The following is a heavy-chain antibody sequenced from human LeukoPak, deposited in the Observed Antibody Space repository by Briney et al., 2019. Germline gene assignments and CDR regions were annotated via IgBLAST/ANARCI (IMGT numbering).Heavy chain of an antibody. CDR1: GFTFSSYD. CDR3: ARGPRLAAAGTYFDY. V-gene: IGHV3-13*01. J-gene: IGHJ4*02. D-gene: IGHD6-13*01. Sequence: GGSLRLSRAASGFTFSSYDMHWVRQATGKGLEWVSAIGTAGDTYYPGSVKGRFTISRENAKNSLYLQMNSLRAGDTAVYYCARGPRLAAAGTYFDYWGQGTLVTVSS. CDR2: IGTAGDT.